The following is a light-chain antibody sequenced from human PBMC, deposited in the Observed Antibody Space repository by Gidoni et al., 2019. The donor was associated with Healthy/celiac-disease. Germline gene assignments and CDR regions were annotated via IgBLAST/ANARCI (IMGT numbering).Light chain of an antibody. CDR2: GNS. J-gene: IGLJ3*02. CDR3: QSYDSSLHWV. V-gene: IGLV1-40*01. CDR1: SSNIGAGYD. Sequence: QSVLTQPPSVSGAPGQGVTISCTGSSSNIGAGYDVHWYQQLPGTAPKLLLYGNSNRPSGVPDRFSGSKSGTSASLAITGLQAEDEADYYCQSYDSSLHWVFGGGTKLTVL.